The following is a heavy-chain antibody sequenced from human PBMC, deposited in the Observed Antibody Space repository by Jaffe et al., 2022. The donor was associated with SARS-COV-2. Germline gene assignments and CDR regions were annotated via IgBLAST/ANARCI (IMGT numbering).Heavy chain of an antibody. CDR1: GFTFANAW. D-gene: IGHD1-20*01. CDR2: IKSKIDGATT. Sequence: EVQLVESGGGLVKPGGSLRVSCAASGFTFANAWMNWVRQTPGKGLEWVGRIKSKIDGATTDYPAAVKGRFTISRDDSKNTLYLQMDSLQIEDTAVYYCTTYIWNKPPPFDYWGQGTLVTVSS. J-gene: IGHJ4*02. CDR3: TTYIWNKPPPFDY. V-gene: IGHV3-15*01.